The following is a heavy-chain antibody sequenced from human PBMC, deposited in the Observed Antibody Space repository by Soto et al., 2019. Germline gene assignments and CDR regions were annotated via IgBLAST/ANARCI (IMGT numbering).Heavy chain of an antibody. CDR3: ATEKYGDYIGDFDP. V-gene: IGHV4-30-4*01. CDR2: IYYSGST. D-gene: IGHD4-17*01. Sequence: SSETLSLTCTVSGGSISSGDYYWSWIRQPPGKGLEWIGYIYYSGSTYYNPSLKSRVTISVDTSRNQFPLKLSSVTAADTAVYYRATEKYGDYIGDFDPRGQGILVTASS. CDR1: GGSISSGDYY. J-gene: IGHJ5*02.